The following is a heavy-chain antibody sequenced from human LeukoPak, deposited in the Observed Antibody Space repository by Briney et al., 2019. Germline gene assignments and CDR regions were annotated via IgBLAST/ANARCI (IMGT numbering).Heavy chain of an antibody. J-gene: IGHJ4*02. CDR2: ISSSSSSTI. Sequence: PGGSLRLSCAASGFTFSTHNMNWVCQAPGKGLEWASYISSSSSSTIYYADSVKGRFTISRDNAKNSLYLQMNSLRAEDTAVYYCARGRPVDCWGQGTLVTVSS. CDR3: ARGRPVDC. V-gene: IGHV3-48*01. CDR1: GFTFSTHN.